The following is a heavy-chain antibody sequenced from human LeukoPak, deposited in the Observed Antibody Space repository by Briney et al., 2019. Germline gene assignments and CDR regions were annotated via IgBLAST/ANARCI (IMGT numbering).Heavy chain of an antibody. CDR1: GGAITTYY. D-gene: IGHD3-22*01. CDR3: ARRGYYDSSGLDY. CDR2: IFYSGGT. V-gene: IGHV4-59*01. J-gene: IGHJ4*02. Sequence: SETLSLTCTVSGGAITTYYWGWIRQPPGKGLEWIGYIFYSGGTNYNPSLRGRVFISRDTSKDQFSLKLSSVTPADTAIYYCARRGYYDSSGLDYWGQGTLVAVSS.